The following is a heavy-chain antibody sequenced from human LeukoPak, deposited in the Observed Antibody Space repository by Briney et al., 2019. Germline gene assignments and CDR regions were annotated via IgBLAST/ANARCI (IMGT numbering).Heavy chain of an antibody. D-gene: IGHD4-17*01. V-gene: IGHV3-30*18. Sequence: GGSLRLSFAAPGFTFSSYGMHWVRQAPGKGVGGGAVISYDGSNKYYADSVKGRFTISRDNSKNTLYLQMNSLRAEDTAVYYCAKDIRGYGDLGCMDVWGKGTTVTVSS. J-gene: IGHJ6*03. CDR1: GFTFSSYG. CDR3: AKDIRGYGDLGCMDV. CDR2: ISYDGSNK.